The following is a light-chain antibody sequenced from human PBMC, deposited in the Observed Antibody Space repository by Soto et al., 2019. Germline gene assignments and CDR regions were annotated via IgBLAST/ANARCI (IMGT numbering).Light chain of an antibody. CDR2: GAS. CDR3: QQYDNWPLT. Sequence: EILLTQSPATLSVSPGERATLSCRASQSVRSNLAWYQQKPGQAPRLLIYGASTRATGIPARFSGSGSGTEFTLTISSLQSEDFAVYYCQQYDNWPLTFGGGTKVEIK. CDR1: QSVRSN. V-gene: IGKV3-15*01. J-gene: IGKJ4*01.